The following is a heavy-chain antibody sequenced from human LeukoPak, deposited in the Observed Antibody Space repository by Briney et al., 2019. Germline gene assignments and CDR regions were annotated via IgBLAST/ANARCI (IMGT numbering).Heavy chain of an antibody. CDR1: GFTFSGYW. D-gene: IGHD2-2*01. V-gene: IGHV3-7*01. Sequence: PGGSLRLSCADSGFTFSGYWMNWVRQAPGKGLEWVANINQNGGEKYYVDSVKGRFTISRDNGKNSLYLQMNSLRAEDTAVYYCARDYCSSTSCLFDYWGQGTLVTVSS. CDR3: ARDYCSSTSCLFDY. J-gene: IGHJ4*02. CDR2: INQNGGEK.